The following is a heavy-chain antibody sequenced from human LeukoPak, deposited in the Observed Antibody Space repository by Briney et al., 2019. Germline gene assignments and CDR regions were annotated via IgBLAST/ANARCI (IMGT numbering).Heavy chain of an antibody. Sequence: PSETLSLTCTVSGGSISSYYWSWIRQPPGKGLEWIGYIYYSGSTNYNPSLKSRVTISVDTSKNQFSLKLSSVTAADTAVYYCARVVSDWGYGSGITDYWGQGTLVTVSS. D-gene: IGHD3-10*01. CDR1: GGSISSYY. J-gene: IGHJ4*02. CDR2: IYYSGST. V-gene: IGHV4-59*08. CDR3: ARVVSDWGYGSGITDY.